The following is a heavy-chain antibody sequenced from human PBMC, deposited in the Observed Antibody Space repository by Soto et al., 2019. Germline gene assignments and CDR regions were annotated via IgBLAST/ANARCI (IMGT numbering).Heavy chain of an antibody. J-gene: IGHJ6*02. D-gene: IGHD1-20*01. V-gene: IGHV3-30-3*01. CDR2: ISYDGSNK. CDR1: GFTFSSYA. Sequence: QVQLLESEGGVVQPGRSLRLSCAASGFTFSSYAMHWVRQAPGKGLEWVAVISYDGSNKYYADSVKGRFTISRDNSKNTLYLQMNSLRGEDTAVYYCAREEVSARKHYGMDVWGQGTTVTVSS. CDR3: AREEVSARKHYGMDV.